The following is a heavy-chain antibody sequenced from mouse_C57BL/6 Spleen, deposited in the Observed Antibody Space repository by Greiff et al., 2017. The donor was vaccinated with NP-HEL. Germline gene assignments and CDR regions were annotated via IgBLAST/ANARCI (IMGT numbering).Heavy chain of an antibody. CDR1: GYTFTSYW. Sequence: QVQLQQPGAELVMPGASVKLSCKASGYTFTSYWMHWVKQRPGQGLEWIGEIDPSDSYTNSNQKFKGKSTLTVDKSSSTAYMQLSSLTSEDSAVYYCARGPYYYGSSYGSYFDYWGQGTTLTVSS. CDR3: ARGPYYYGSSYGSYFDY. D-gene: IGHD1-1*01. J-gene: IGHJ2*01. CDR2: IDPSDSYT. V-gene: IGHV1-69*01.